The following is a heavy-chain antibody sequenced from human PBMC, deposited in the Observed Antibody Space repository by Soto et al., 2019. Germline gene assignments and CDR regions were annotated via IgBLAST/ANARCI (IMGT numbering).Heavy chain of an antibody. CDR2: FDPEDGET. V-gene: IGHV1-24*01. D-gene: IGHD3-22*01. CDR3: ATERPRTTYYYYSSGYYSPVIDAFDI. CDR1: GYTLTELS. J-gene: IGHJ3*02. Sequence: ASVKVSCKVSGYTLTELSMHWVRQAPGKGLEWMGGFDPEDGETIYAQKFQGRVTMTEDTSTDTAYMELSSLRSEDTAVYYCATERPRTTYYYYSSGYYSPVIDAFDIWGQGTMVTVSS.